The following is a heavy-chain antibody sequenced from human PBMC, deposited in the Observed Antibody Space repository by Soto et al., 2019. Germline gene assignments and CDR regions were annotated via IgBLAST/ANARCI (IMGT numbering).Heavy chain of an antibody. CDR3: AKDTIYGGNYYYYYMNV. V-gene: IGHV3-9*01. CDR2: MSWNSGSV. Sequence: EVQLVESVGGLVQPGGSLRLSCAGSGFTFDEYAMHWVRQAPGKGLEWVSGMSWNSGSVGYANSGKGRFTISRDNAKNSLYLQMHSLRAAYTALYYCAKDTIYGGNYYYYYMNVWGKGTGVTVPS. D-gene: IGHD4-17*01. CDR1: GFTFDEYA. J-gene: IGHJ6*03.